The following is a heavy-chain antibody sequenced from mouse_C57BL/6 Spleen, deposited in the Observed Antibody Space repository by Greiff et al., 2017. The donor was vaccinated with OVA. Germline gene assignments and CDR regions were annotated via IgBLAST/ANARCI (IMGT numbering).Heavy chain of an antibody. Sequence: QVQLQQPGAELVRPGSSVKLSCKASGYTFTSYWMHWVKQRPGQGLEWIGNIYPSDSETHYNQKFKDKATLTVDKSSSTAYMQLSSLTSEDSAVYYCARKNDYGVFAYWGQGTTVTVSS. CDR3: ARKNDYGVFAY. V-gene: IGHV1-61*01. CDR1: GYTFTSYW. CDR2: IYPSDSET. D-gene: IGHD2-4*01. J-gene: IGHJ3*01.